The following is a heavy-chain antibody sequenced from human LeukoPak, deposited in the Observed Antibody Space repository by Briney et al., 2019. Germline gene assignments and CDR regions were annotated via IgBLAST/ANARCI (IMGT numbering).Heavy chain of an antibody. CDR3: ARVVQGFDDFEI. CDR2: MYYTGNT. D-gene: IGHD2-2*01. V-gene: IGHV4-39*01. CDR1: GGSISSSTYH. J-gene: IGHJ3*02. Sequence: ASETLSLTCSVSGGSISSSTYHWGWIRQPPGKGLEWIGSMYYTGNTYYNPSLESRVSISLDMSENRFFLRLSSVTAADTAVYYCARVVQGFDDFEIWGQGTMVTVSS.